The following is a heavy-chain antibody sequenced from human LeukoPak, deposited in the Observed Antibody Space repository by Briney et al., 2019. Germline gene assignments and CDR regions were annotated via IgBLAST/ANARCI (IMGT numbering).Heavy chain of an antibody. CDR1: GGSISSGSYY. D-gene: IGHD1-26*01. Sequence: PSETLSLTCTVSGGSISSGSYYWSWIRQPARKGLEWIGRIYTSGSTNYNPSLKSRVTISVDTSKNQFSLKLSSVTAADTAVYYCARDLGHWGQGTLDTVSS. CDR3: ARDLGH. CDR2: IYTSGST. J-gene: IGHJ4*02. V-gene: IGHV4-61*02.